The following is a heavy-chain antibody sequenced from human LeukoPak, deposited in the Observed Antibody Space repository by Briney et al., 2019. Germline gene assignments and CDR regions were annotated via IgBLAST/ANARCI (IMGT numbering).Heavy chain of an antibody. J-gene: IGHJ5*02. V-gene: IGHV4-34*01. D-gene: IGHD5-18*01. Sequence: PSETLSLTCAVYGGSFSGHYWTWIRQPSGKGLEWIGEINHSGSTSYNPSLKSRVTISADTSKNQFFLKLSSATAADTAVYYSARGRVTDSYASWGQGTLVIVSS. CDR3: ARGRVTDSYAS. CDR1: GGSFSGHY. CDR2: INHSGST.